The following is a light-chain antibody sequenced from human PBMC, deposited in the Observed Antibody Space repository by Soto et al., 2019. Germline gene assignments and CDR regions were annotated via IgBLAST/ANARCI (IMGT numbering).Light chain of an antibody. V-gene: IGKV1-5*03. CDR1: QTISSW. Sequence: DIHMTQSPSTRAASVGDRVTITCRASQTISSWLAWYQQKPGNAPKLLIYKASPLKSGVPSRFSGSGSGTEFTLTISSLQPDDFATYYCQHYNSYSEAFGQGTKVDIK. CDR2: KAS. CDR3: QHYNSYSEA. J-gene: IGKJ1*01.